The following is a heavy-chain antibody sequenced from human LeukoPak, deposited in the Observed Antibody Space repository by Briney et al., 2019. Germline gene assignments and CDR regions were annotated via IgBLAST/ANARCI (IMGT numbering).Heavy chain of an antibody. J-gene: IGHJ4*02. Sequence: SETLSLTCTVSGGSMSSYYWGWIRQPPGKGLEWIGYVYNSGSTNYNPSLKSRVTISIDTSKNQFSLKLNSVTAADTAVYYCAGASYDSSGVHWGQGTLVTVSS. V-gene: IGHV4-59*03. CDR2: VYNSGST. CDR1: GGSMSSYY. CDR3: AGASYDSSGVH. D-gene: IGHD3-22*01.